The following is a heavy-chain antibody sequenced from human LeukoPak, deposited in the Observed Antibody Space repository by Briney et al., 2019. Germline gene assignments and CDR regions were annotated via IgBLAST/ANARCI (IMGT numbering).Heavy chain of an antibody. V-gene: IGHV3-49*03. D-gene: IGHD3-22*01. Sequence: PGGSLRLSCTASGFTFGDYAMSWFRQAPGKGLEWVGFIRSKAYGGTTEYAASVKGRFSISRDDSKSIAHLQMNSLKTEDTAVYYCTLALYTTHYYDSSGYYPPPDYWGQGTLVTVSS. CDR1: GFTFGDYA. CDR2: IRSKAYGGTT. J-gene: IGHJ4*02. CDR3: TLALYTTHYYDSSGYYPPPDY.